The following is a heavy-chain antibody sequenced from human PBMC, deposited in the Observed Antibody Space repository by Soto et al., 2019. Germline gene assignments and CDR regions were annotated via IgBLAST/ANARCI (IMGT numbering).Heavy chain of an antibody. V-gene: IGHV4-4*02. D-gene: IGHD5-18*01. CDR3: ARTPWDGYTAYYFDF. Sequence: PSETLSLTCAVSGGSISSSNWWSWVRQPPGKGLEWIGEIYHSGSTNYNPSLKSRVTISVDKSKNQFSLKLSSVTAADTAVYSCARTPWDGYTAYYFDFWGQGILVTVSS. J-gene: IGHJ4*02. CDR2: IYHSGST. CDR1: GGSISSSNW.